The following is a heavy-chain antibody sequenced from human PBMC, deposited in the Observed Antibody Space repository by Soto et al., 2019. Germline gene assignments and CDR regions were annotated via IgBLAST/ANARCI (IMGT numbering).Heavy chain of an antibody. V-gene: IGHV3-74*01. CDR2: INRDGDRT. CDR1: GFTSSSYW. Sequence: EVQLVESGGTLVQPGGSLRLSCAASGFTSSSYWMHWVRQAPGKGLVWVSRINRDGDRTDYADSVKGRFAFSRDNAKNTVLLQMNSLRAEDTAVYYCARGVNGYYYVDYWGQGTLVTVSS. CDR3: ARGVNGYYYVDY. J-gene: IGHJ4*02. D-gene: IGHD2-8*01.